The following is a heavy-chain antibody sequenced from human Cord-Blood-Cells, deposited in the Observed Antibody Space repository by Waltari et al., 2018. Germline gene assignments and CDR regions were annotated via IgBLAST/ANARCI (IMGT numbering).Heavy chain of an antibody. Sequence: QLQLQAAGPGLVKPSATLSLTCTVSGGPISSSRYHWGCIRVPPGKGLEWIGSTYYSGSTYYNPSLKSRVTISVDTSKNQFSLKLSSVTAADTAVYYCARGPYRNNYNWKYYFDYWGQGTLVTVSS. D-gene: IGHD1-20*01. J-gene: IGHJ4*02. CDR1: GGPISSSRYH. V-gene: IGHV4-39*01. CDR3: ARGPYRNNYNWKYYFDY. CDR2: TYYSGST.